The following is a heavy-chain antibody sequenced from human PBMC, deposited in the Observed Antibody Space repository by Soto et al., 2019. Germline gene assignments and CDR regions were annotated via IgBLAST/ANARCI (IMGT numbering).Heavy chain of an antibody. CDR3: ARDSASYYDSSAAGNFLP. CDR1: GYTFTSYG. CDR2: INAYNGNT. Sequence: ASVKVSCKASGYTFTSYGITWVRQAPGQGLEWMGWINAYNGNTNYGQKLQGRVTMTTDTSTSTVYMELRSLRSDDTAVYYCARDSASYYDSSAAGNFLPSGQGALVTVSS. J-gene: IGHJ5*02. D-gene: IGHD3-22*01. V-gene: IGHV1-18*01.